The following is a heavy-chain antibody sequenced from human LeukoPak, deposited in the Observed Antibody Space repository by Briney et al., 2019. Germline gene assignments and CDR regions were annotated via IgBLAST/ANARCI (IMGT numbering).Heavy chain of an antibody. J-gene: IGHJ4*02. D-gene: IGHD3-10*01. Sequence: ASVKVSCKASGYTFTGYYMHWVRQAPGQGLEWMGWINPNSGGTNYAQKFQGRVTMTRDTSISTAYMELSRLRSDDTAVYYCAREEVLWFGELSRTYYFDYWGQGTLVTVSS. CDR3: AREEVLWFGELSRTYYFDY. CDR1: GYTFTGYY. V-gene: IGHV1-2*02. CDR2: INPNSGGT.